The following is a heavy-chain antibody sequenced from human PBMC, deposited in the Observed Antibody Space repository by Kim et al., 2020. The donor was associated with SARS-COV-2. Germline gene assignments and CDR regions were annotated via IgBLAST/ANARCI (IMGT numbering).Heavy chain of an antibody. V-gene: IGHV4-59*13. CDR1: GGSISSYY. CDR2: IYYSGST. CDR3: VGGSRLLLGY. D-gene: IGHD2-15*01. J-gene: IGHJ4*02. Sequence: SETLSLTCTVSGGSISSYYWSWIRQPPGKGLEWIGYIYYSGSTNYNPSLKSRVTISVDTSKNQFSLKLSSVTAADTAVYYCVGGSRLLLGYWGQGTLVTVSS.